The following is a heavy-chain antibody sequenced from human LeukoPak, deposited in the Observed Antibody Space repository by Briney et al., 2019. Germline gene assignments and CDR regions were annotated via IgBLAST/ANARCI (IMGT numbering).Heavy chain of an antibody. V-gene: IGHV3-64D*06. CDR2: ISSNGGST. J-gene: IGHJ4*02. Sequence: GGSLRLSCSASGFTFSSYAMHWVRQAPGKGLEYVSAISSNGGSTYYADSVKGRFTISRDNSKNTLYLQMSSLRAEDTAVYYCVADRRGILVRGTTFDYWGQGTLVTVSS. D-gene: IGHD3-10*01. CDR1: GFTFSSYA. CDR3: VADRRGILVRGTTFDY.